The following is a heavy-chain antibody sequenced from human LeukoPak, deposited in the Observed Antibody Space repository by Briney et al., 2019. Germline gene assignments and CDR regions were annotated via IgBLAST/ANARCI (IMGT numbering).Heavy chain of an antibody. Sequence: SETLSLTSAVYGGSFSGYNCGWIRQPPGKGLEWIGEINHSGSTKNNPTPKSRVTMSVDTSKNQFSLNLTSVTAADTAVYYGARGYAKVAAVRGSIISGAMYFDSWGQGTLVTVSS. D-gene: IGHD3-10*01. V-gene: IGHV4-34*01. CDR1: GGSFSGYN. CDR3: ARGYAKVAAVRGSIISGAMYFDS. J-gene: IGHJ4*02. CDR2: INHSGST.